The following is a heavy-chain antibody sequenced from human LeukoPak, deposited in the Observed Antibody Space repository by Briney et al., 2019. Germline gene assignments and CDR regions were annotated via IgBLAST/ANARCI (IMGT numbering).Heavy chain of an antibody. V-gene: IGHV3-66*01. D-gene: IGHD6-13*01. J-gene: IGHJ4*02. CDR1: GFTFSSYW. CDR3: ARGGERLAATRY. CDR2: IYSGGST. Sequence: PGGSLRLSCAASGFTFSSYWMSWVRQAPGKGLEWVSVIYSGGSTYYSDSVKGRFTISTDNSKNPLYLQMNSLRAEDTAVYYCARGGERLAATRYWGQGTLVTVSS.